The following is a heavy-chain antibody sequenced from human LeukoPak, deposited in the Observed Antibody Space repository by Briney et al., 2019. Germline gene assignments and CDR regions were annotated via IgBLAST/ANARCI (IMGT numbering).Heavy chain of an antibody. CDR2: ISGGGGST. V-gene: IGHV3-23*01. CDR3: AKGSRGSGYYLSFDY. J-gene: IGHJ4*02. CDR1: GFTFSSYG. Sequence: GGSLRLSCAASGFTFSSYGMHWVRQAPGKGLEWVSGISGGGGSTYYADSVKGRFTISRDNSKNTLYLQMNSLRAEDTAVYYCAKGSRGSGYYLSFDYWGQGTLVTVSS. D-gene: IGHD3-22*01.